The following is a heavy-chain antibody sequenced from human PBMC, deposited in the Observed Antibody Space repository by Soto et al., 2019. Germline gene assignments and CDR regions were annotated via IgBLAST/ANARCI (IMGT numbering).Heavy chain of an antibody. D-gene: IGHD6-19*01. V-gene: IGHV1-2*02. J-gene: IGHJ6*02. CDR1: GYTFTGYY. CDR3: ARDKKIAVAGKSYYYGMDV. CDR2: INPNSGGT. Sequence: ASVKVSCKASGYTFTGYYMHWVRQAPGQGLEWMGWINPNSGGTNYAQKFQGRVTMTRDTSISTAYMELSRLRSDDTAVYYCARDKKIAVAGKSYYYGMDVWGQGTTVTV.